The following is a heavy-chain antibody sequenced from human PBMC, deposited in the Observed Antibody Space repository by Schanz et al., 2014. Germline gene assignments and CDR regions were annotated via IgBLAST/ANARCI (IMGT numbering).Heavy chain of an antibody. Sequence: QVQLVQSGAEAKKTGASVKVSCKASGYTFFDYGFTWVRQAPGQGLEWMGWISAYNGHTNYAQKLQGRVTMTTDTSTSTAYMELRSLRSDDTAVYYCARDIQYHYDTSGPVGAFDIWGQGTVVTVSS. D-gene: IGHD3-22*01. CDR1: GYTFFDYG. CDR3: ARDIQYHYDTSGPVGAFDI. V-gene: IGHV1-18*04. J-gene: IGHJ3*02. CDR2: ISAYNGHT.